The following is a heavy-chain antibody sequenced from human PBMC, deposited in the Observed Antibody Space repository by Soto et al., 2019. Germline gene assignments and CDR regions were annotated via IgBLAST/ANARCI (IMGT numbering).Heavy chain of an antibody. CDR2: ISYDGSNK. Sequence: GGSLRLSCAASGFTFSSYAMHWVRQAPGKGLEWVAVISYDGSNKYYADSVKGRFTISRDNSKNTLYLQMNSLRAEDTAVYYCAGESLYPEEYCSGVISGAAPGGFDYWGQGTLVTVSS. CDR3: AGESLYPEEYCSGVISGAAPGGFDY. CDR1: GFTFSSYA. V-gene: IGHV3-30-3*01. J-gene: IGHJ4*02. D-gene: IGHD2-15*01.